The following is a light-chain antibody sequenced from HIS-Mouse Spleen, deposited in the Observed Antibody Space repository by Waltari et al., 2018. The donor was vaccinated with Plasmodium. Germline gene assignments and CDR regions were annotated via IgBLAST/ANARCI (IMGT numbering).Light chain of an antibody. J-gene: IGKJ2*01. CDR3: MQALQTPRYT. Sequence: IVMTQSPLSLPVTPGEPASIPCRSSQSLLHSNGYNYLDWYLQKPGQSPQLLIYLGSNRASGVPDRFSGSGSGTDFTLKISRVEAEDVGVYYCMQALQTPRYTFGQGTKLEIK. V-gene: IGKV2-28*01. CDR2: LGS. CDR1: QSLLHSNGYNY.